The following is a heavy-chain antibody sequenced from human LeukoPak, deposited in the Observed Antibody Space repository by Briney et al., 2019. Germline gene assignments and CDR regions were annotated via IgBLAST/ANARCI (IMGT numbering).Heavy chain of an antibody. V-gene: IGHV3-30*02. J-gene: IGHJ6*03. CDR1: GFTFSSYG. CDR3: AKDDGWLGCSGGSCYSGYYYYYMDV. Sequence: PGGSLRLSCAASGFTFSSYGMHWVRQAPGKGLEWVAFIRYDGSNKYYADSVKGRFTISRDNSKNTLYLQMNSLRAEDTAVYYCAKDDGWLGCSGGSCYSGYYYYYMDVWGKGTTVTVSS. D-gene: IGHD2-15*01. CDR2: IRYDGSNK.